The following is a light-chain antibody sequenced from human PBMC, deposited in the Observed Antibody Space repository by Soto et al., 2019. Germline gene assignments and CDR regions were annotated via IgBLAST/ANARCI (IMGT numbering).Light chain of an antibody. V-gene: IGKV3-15*01. CDR1: QSVRTN. J-gene: IGKJ2*01. CDR3: QQYDTWPLA. Sequence: EIVMTQSPATLSVSPGERATLSCMASQSVRTNLAWYQLKPGQSPRLLIYSASTRATGIPARLSGSGSGTEFILTISNLQSEDFAVYYCQQYDTWPLAFGQGTKLEIK. CDR2: SAS.